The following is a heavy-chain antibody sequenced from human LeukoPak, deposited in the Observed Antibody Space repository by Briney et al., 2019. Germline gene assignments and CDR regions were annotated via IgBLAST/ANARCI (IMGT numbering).Heavy chain of an antibody. D-gene: IGHD1-20*01. J-gene: IGHJ4*02. CDR1: GGSISSGGYY. Sequence: PSQTLSLTCTVSGGSISSGGYYWSWIRQHRGKGLEWIGYIYYSGSTYYNPSLKSRVTISVDTSKNQFSLKLSSVTAADTAEYYCARLYSRGITGDVDYWGQGTLVTVSS. CDR3: ARLYSRGITGDVDY. CDR2: IYYSGST. V-gene: IGHV4-31*03.